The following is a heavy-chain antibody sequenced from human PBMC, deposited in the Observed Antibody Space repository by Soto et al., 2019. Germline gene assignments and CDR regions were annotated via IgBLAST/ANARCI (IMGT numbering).Heavy chain of an antibody. D-gene: IGHD2-8*01. J-gene: IGHJ4*02. CDR1: GFTFSSYS. V-gene: IGHV3-48*02. CDR3: ARTRYCTNGVCQRSKYYFDY. Sequence: EVQLVESGGGLVQPGGSLRLSCAASGFTFSSYSMNWVRQAPGKGLEWVSYISSSSSTIYYADSVKGRFTISRDNAKNSLYLQMNSLRDEDTAVYYCARTRYCTNGVCQRSKYYFDYWGQGTLVTVSS. CDR2: ISSSSSTI.